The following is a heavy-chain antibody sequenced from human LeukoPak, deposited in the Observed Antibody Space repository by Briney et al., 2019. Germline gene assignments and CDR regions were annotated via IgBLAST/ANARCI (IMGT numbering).Heavy chain of an antibody. CDR1: GDSISTSNSY. CDR3: ARRDSLLLFDY. V-gene: IGHV4-39*01. CDR2: IYYSGNT. Sequence: SETLSFTCTVSGDSISTSNSYWGWIRQPPGKGLEWIGSIYYSGNTYYNASLKSRVTISIDASKNQFSLKMSSVTAADTAVYFCARRDSLLLFDYWGQGTLVTVSS. J-gene: IGHJ4*02. D-gene: IGHD2-15*01.